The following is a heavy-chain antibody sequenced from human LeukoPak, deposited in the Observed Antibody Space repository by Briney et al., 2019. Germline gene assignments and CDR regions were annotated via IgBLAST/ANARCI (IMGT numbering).Heavy chain of an antibody. V-gene: IGHV3-64*04. CDR3: ARDGYATGSHDY. CDR1: GFTFSSYA. Sequence: GGSLRLSCSASGFTFSSYAMHWVRQAPGKGLEYVSAISSNGGSTYYADSVKGRFTISRDNSKNTLYLQMNSLRAEDTAVYFCARDGYATGSHDYWGQGTLVTVSS. D-gene: IGHD3-10*01. CDR2: ISSNGGST. J-gene: IGHJ4*02.